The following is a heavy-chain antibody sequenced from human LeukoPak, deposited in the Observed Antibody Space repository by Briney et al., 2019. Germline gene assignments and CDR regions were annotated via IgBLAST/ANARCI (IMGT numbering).Heavy chain of an antibody. Sequence: GASVKVSCKISGYSLSELSIHWVRQAPGKGLEWMGGFDREDDEAIYAQSFQGRVTMTEDTSTDTAYMELSSLRSDDAAVYYCARALYCGGDCYLGDFDYWGQGTLVTVSS. CDR1: GYSLSELS. CDR2: FDREDDEA. D-gene: IGHD2-21*02. CDR3: ARALYCGGDCYLGDFDY. V-gene: IGHV1-24*01. J-gene: IGHJ4*02.